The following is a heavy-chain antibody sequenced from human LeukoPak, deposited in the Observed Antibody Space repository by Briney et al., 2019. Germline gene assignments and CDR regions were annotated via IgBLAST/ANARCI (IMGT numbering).Heavy chain of an antibody. CDR3: VTRQNYYGSGSSFDY. Sequence: GGSLRLSCSASGFTFSSYAMHWVRQAPGKGLEYVSAISSNGGSTYYADSVKGRFTISRDNSKNTLHLQMSSLRAEDTAVYYCVTRQNYYGSGSSFDYWGQGTLVTVSS. CDR2: ISSNGGST. D-gene: IGHD3-10*01. CDR1: GFTFSSYA. V-gene: IGHV3-64D*06. J-gene: IGHJ4*02.